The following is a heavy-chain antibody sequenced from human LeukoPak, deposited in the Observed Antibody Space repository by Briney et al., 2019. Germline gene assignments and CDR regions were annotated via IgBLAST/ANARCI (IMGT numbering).Heavy chain of an antibody. D-gene: IGHD3-22*01. CDR2: IYYSGST. CDR3: ARHDDPYYYDSSGYRAPFDY. J-gene: IGHJ4*02. CDR1: GGSISSYY. V-gene: IGHV4-59*08. Sequence: KPSETLSLTCTVSGGSISSYYWSWIRQPPGKGLEWIGYIYYSGSTSCNPSLKSRVTISVDTSKNQFSLKLSSVTAADTAVYYCARHDDPYYYDSSGYRAPFDYWGQGTLVTVSS.